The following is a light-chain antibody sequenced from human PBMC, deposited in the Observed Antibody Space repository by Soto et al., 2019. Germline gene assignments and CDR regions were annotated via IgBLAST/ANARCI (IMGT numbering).Light chain of an antibody. Sequence: DIQMTQSPSSLSASVGDRVTITCRASQTISNWVAWYQQKPGRAPKLLIYAASTLASGVPSRFSGRGSGTEFTLTSSSLQPDDFATYYCQHSNSHLCTFGQGTKLEIK. CDR2: AAS. J-gene: IGKJ2*02. CDR3: QHSNSHLCT. V-gene: IGKV1-5*01. CDR1: QTISNW.